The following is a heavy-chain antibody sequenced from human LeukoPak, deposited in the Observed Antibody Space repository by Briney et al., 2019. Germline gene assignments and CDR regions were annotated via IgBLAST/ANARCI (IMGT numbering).Heavy chain of an antibody. CDR1: GGTFSSYA. V-gene: IGHV1-69*13. Sequence: SVKVSCKASGGTFSSYAISWVRQAPGQGLEWMGGIIPIFGTANYAQKFQGRVTITADESTSTAYMELSSLRSEDTAVYYCARDRLDYGERGLFDYWGQGTLSPSPQ. J-gene: IGHJ4*02. D-gene: IGHD4-17*01. CDR3: ARDRLDYGERGLFDY. CDR2: IIPIFGTA.